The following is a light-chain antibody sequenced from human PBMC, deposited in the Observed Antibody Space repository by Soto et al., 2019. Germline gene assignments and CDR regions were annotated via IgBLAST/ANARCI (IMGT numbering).Light chain of an antibody. Sequence: EIVLTQSPGTLSLSPGERATLSCRASQSVSSNYITWYQQKPGQAPRRLIFGASSRATGIPDRFSGSGSGTDFTLTISSLQSEDFAVYYCQQYNNWPRTFGQGTKVDIK. CDR2: GAS. J-gene: IGKJ1*01. CDR3: QQYNNWPRT. V-gene: IGKV3-20*01. CDR1: QSVSSNY.